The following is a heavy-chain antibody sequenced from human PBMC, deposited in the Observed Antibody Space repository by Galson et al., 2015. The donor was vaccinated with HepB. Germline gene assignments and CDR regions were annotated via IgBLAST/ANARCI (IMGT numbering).Heavy chain of an antibody. D-gene: IGHD3-22*01. CDR1: GGTFSSYA. CDR3: ARDKKARVVGRFDY. CDR2: IIPIFGTA. J-gene: IGHJ4*02. V-gene: IGHV1-69*13. Sequence: SVKVSCKASGGTFSSYAISWVRQAPGQGLEWMGGIIPIFGTANYAQKFQGRVTITADESTSTAYMELSSLRSEDTAVYYCARDKKARVVGRFDYWGQGTLVTVSS.